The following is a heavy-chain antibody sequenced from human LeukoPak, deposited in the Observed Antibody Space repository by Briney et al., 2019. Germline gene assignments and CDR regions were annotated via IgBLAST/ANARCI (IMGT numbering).Heavy chain of an antibody. J-gene: IGHJ4*02. CDR2: INHSGST. Sequence: PSETLSLTCAVYGGSFSGYYWSWIRQPPGKGLEWIGEINHSGSTNYNPSLKSRVTISVDTSKNQFFLKLSSVTAADTAVYYCASVASGSYSFDYWGQGTLVTVSS. V-gene: IGHV4-34*01. CDR1: GGSFSGYY. D-gene: IGHD1-26*01. CDR3: ASVASGSYSFDY.